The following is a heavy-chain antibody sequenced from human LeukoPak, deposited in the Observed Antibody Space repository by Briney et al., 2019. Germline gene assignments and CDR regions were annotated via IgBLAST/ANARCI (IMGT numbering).Heavy chain of an antibody. D-gene: IGHD6-13*01. CDR2: IYASGNT. V-gene: IGHV4-4*07. Sequence: SETLSLTCTVSGGSTSSYYWSWVRQPAGKGLEWIGRIYASGNTNYNPSLKGRVTMTVDTSKNQFSLNLSSVTAADTAVYYCARGRGSSWYYFDSWGQGTLVTVSS. CDR3: ARGRGSSWYYFDS. CDR1: GGSTSSYY. J-gene: IGHJ4*02.